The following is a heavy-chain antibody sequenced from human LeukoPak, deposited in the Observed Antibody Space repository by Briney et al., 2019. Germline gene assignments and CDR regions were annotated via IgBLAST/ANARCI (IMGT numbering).Heavy chain of an antibody. CDR2: IYSGGST. CDR1: GFTVSSNY. V-gene: IGHV3-66*02. D-gene: IGHD3-22*01. CDR3: ARDRDYDSSGYYYNDY. J-gene: IGHJ4*02. Sequence: GGSLRLSCAASGFTVSSNYMSWVRQAPGKGLERVSVIYSGGSTYYADSVKGRFTISRDNSKNTLYLQMNSLRAEDTAVYYCARDRDYDSSGYYYNDYWGQGTLVTVSS.